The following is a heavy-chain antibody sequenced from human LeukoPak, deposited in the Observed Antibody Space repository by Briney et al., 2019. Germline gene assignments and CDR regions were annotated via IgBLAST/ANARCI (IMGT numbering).Heavy chain of an antibody. CDR3: AREADDGVYYFDY. Sequence: AGGSLRLSCAASGFTFTTYWMSWVRQAPGKGLEWVANIKQDGSEKYYVASVMGRFTISRDNAKNSLYLQMNSLRTEDTAVYYCAREADDGVYYFDYWGQGTLVTVSS. CDR2: IKQDGSEK. V-gene: IGHV3-7*01. CDR1: GFTFTTYW. J-gene: IGHJ4*02. D-gene: IGHD5-24*01.